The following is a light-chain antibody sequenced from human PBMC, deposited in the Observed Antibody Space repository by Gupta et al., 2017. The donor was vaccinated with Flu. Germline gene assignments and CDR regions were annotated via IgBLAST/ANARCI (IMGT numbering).Light chain of an antibody. CDR3: QQYNSYSWA. V-gene: IGKV1-5*03. CDR1: QSIGSW. CDR2: QAS. Sequence: DIQMTQSPSALSTSVGDRVTITCRASQSIGSWLAWYQQKPGKAPKLLIYQASTLETGVPARFSGSRSGTEFTLTISSLQPDDLATYYCQQYNSYSWAFGQGTTVEIK. J-gene: IGKJ1*01.